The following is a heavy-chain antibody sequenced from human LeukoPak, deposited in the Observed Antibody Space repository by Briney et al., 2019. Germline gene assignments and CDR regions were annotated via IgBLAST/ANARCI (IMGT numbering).Heavy chain of an antibody. Sequence: GGSLRLSCAASGFTFSSYEMNWVRQAPGKGLEWVSYISSSGSTIYYADSVKGRFTISRDNAKNSLYLQMNSLGGEDTALYYCAKGRWGLTINNFDLWGQGTMVTVSS. J-gene: IGHJ3*01. CDR1: GFTFSSYE. V-gene: IGHV3-48*03. D-gene: IGHD2-21*02. CDR3: AKGRWGLTINNFDL. CDR2: ISSSGSTI.